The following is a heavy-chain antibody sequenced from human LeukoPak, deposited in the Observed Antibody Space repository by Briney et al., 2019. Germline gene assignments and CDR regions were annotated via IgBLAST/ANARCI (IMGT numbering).Heavy chain of an antibody. CDR3: ARVVSDCGGARCYKGYLDY. Sequence: SETLSLTCAVYGGSFSGYYWSWIRQPPGKGLEWIGEINHSGSTNYNPSLKSRVTISVDTSKNQFSLKLSSVTAADTAVYYCARVVSDCGGARCYKGYLDYRGQGTLVTVSS. CDR2: INHSGST. CDR1: GGSFSGYY. V-gene: IGHV4-34*01. J-gene: IGHJ4*02. D-gene: IGHD2-2*02.